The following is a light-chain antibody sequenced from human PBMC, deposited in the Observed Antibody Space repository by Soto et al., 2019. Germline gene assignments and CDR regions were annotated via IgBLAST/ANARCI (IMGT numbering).Light chain of an antibody. CDR3: HQYNYYRPT. J-gene: IGKJ1*01. V-gene: IGKV1-5*01. CDR2: DAS. Sequence: DIQMTQSPSTLSGSVGDRVTITCRASQTISSWLAWYQQKPGKAPKLLIYDASSLEGGVPSRFSGSGSGTEFTLTISSLQPDDFATYYCHQYNYYRPTFGQGTKV. CDR1: QTISSW.